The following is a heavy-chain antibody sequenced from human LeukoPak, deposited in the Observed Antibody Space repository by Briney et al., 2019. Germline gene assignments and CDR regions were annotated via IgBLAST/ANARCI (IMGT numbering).Heavy chain of an antibody. D-gene: IGHD4-17*01. J-gene: IGHJ4*02. CDR1: GGSISSGGYS. CDR2: IYHSGST. Sequence: SETLSLTCAVSGGSISSGGYSWSWIRQPPGKGLEWIVYIYHSGSTYYNPSLKSRVTISVDRSKNQFSLKLSSVTAADTAVYYCARAHDYGDRRFDYWGQGTLVTVSS. V-gene: IGHV4-30-2*01. CDR3: ARAHDYGDRRFDY.